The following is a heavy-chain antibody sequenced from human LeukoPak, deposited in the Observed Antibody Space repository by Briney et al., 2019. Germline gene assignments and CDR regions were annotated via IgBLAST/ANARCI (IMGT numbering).Heavy chain of an antibody. D-gene: IGHD2-2*01. V-gene: IGHV4-39*01. J-gene: IGHJ4*02. CDR1: VGSLSSSSYY. CDR2: IYYSGRT. Sequence: SETLSLTCTVSVGSLSSSSYYWGWIRQPPGKGLGWFGSIYYSGRTYYNPSLKSRVTISVDTSKNQFSLKLSSVTAADTAVYYCARQPNIVVVQEFDYWGQGTLVTVSS. CDR3: ARQPNIVVVQEFDY.